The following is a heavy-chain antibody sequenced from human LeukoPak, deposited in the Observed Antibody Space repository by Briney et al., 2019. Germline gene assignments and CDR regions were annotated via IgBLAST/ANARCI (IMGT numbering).Heavy chain of an antibody. CDR3: AKVAGDRMDH. CDR1: GYTFATYG. CDR2: ISANSGKT. D-gene: IGHD6-13*01. J-gene: IGHJ4*02. V-gene: IGHV1-18*01. Sequence: SLKVSCKASGYTFATYGFCWVRQAPGHGVGWMGWISANSGKTDYAQKFQGRVTMTTDTSTTTAYMELRSLRPDDTALYFCAKVAGDRMDHWGQGTLLTASS.